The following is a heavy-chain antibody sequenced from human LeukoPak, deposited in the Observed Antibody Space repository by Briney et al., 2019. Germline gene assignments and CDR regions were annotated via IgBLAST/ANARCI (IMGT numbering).Heavy chain of an antibody. J-gene: IGHJ4*02. CDR2: ISSSSSYI. CDR1: GFTFSSYS. D-gene: IGHD2-2*03. V-gene: IGHV3-21*01. CDR3: ARTDDGYCSSTSCYAPIDY. Sequence: GGSLRLSCAASGFTFSSYSMNWDRQAPGKGLEWVSSISSSSSYIYYADSVKGRFTISRDNAKNSLYLQMNSLRAEDTAVYYCARTDDGYCSSTSCYAPIDYWGQGTLVTVSS.